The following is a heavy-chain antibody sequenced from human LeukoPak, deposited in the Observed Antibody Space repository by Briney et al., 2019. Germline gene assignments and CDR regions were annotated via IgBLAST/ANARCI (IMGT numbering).Heavy chain of an antibody. D-gene: IGHD1-1*01. CDR1: GFTFSSYA. CDR3: AKNHDPRVRAADFDY. Sequence: VQPGRSLRLSCAASGFTFSSYAMHWVRQAPGKGLEWVAVISYDGSNKYYADSVKGRFTISRDNSKNTLYLQMNSLRAEDTAVYYCAKNHDPRVRAADFDYWGQGTLVTVSS. J-gene: IGHJ4*02. V-gene: IGHV3-30-3*02. CDR2: ISYDGSNK.